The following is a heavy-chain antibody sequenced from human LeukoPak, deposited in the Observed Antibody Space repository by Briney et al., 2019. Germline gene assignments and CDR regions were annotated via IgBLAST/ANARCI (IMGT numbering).Heavy chain of an antibody. J-gene: IGHJ4*02. D-gene: IGHD3-10*01. V-gene: IGHV4-30-4*01. CDR1: GGSFSSDDYY. CDR2: IYYSGST. Sequence: SETLSLTCTVSGGSFSSDDYYWSWIRQPPGKGLEWIGYIYYSGSTYYNPSLKSRVTISVDTSKNQFSLKLSSVTAADTAVYYCARAGMVRGAISPYYFDYWGQGILVTVSS. CDR3: ARAGMVRGAISPYYFDY.